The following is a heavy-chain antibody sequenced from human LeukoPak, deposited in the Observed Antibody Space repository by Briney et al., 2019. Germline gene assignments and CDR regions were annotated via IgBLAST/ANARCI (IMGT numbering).Heavy chain of an antibody. CDR1: GFTFSSYA. Sequence: RSLRLSCAASGFTFSSYAMHWVRQAPGKGLEWVAVISYDGSNKYYADSVKGRFTISRDNSKNTLYLQMNSLRAEDTAVYYCARGRSGYYYPNWGQGTLVTVSS. CDR3: ARGRSGYYYPN. J-gene: IGHJ4*02. D-gene: IGHD3-22*01. CDR2: ISYDGSNK. V-gene: IGHV3-30-3*01.